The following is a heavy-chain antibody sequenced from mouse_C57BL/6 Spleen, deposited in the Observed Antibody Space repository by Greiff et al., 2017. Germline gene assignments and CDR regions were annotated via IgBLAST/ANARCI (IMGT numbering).Heavy chain of an antibody. CDR1: GFTFSDYG. V-gene: IGHV5-17*01. J-gene: IGHJ2*01. CDR2: ISSGSSTI. Sequence: EVKLMESGGGLVKPGGSLKLSCAASGFTFSDYGMHWVRQAPEKGLEWVAYISSGSSTIYYADTVKGRFTISRDNAKNTLFLQMTSLRSEDTAMYYCARVSYEYYFDYWGQGTTLTVS. D-gene: IGHD2-12*01. CDR3: ARVSYEYYFDY.